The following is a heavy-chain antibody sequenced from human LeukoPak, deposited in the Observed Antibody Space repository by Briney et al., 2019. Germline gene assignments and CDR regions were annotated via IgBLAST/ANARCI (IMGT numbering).Heavy chain of an antibody. J-gene: IGHJ4*02. CDR2: IKQDGSEK. Sequence: PGRSLRLSCAASGFTFSSYWMSWVRQAPGKGLEWVANIKQDGSEKYYVDSVKGRFTISRDNAKNSLYLQMNSLRAEDTAVYYCARDPGSYYDYVWGSYRLKYFDYWGQGTLVTVSS. D-gene: IGHD3-16*02. V-gene: IGHV3-7*03. CDR1: GFTFSSYW. CDR3: ARDPGSYYDYVWGSYRLKYFDY.